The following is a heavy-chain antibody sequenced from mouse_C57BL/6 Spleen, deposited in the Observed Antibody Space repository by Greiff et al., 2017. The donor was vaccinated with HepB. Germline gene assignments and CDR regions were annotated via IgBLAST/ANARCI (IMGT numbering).Heavy chain of an antibody. CDR3: TTFITAVVAPFAY. CDR1: GFNFKDDY. Sequence: VQLQQSGAELVRPGASVKLSCTASGFNFKDDYMDWVKQRPEQGLEWIGWIDSESGDTEYASKFQGKTTITADKSSNTAYLQLISLTSEDTAVYYCTTFITAVVAPFAYWGQGTLVTVSA. J-gene: IGHJ3*01. CDR2: IDSESGDT. V-gene: IGHV14-4*01. D-gene: IGHD1-1*01.